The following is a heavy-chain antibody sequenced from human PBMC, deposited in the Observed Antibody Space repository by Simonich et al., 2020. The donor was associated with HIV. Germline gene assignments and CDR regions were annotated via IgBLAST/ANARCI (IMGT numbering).Heavy chain of an antibody. Sequence: QVQLVQSGAEVKKPGSSVKVSCKASGGTFSSFAISWVRQAPGLGLEGGGGIIPIFGTANYAQMFQGRVTITADESTSTAYMELSSLRSEDTGIYYCARKGGGRGVYYFDYWGQGTLVTVSS. CDR1: GGTFSSFA. CDR3: ARKGGGRGVYYFDY. D-gene: IGHD3-10*01. CDR2: IIPIFGTA. J-gene: IGHJ4*02. V-gene: IGHV1-69*13.